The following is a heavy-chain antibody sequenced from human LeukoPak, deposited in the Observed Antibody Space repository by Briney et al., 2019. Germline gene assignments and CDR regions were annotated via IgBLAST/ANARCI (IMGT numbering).Heavy chain of an antibody. D-gene: IGHD5-12*01. V-gene: IGHV3-23*01. J-gene: IGHJ4*02. Sequence: PGGSLRLSCAASGFPLRSYSLSWVRQAPGKGLEWVSAISGSAGYTYYADSVKGRFTISRDISKNTLYPQMISLRADDTAVYYCAKEYSGYDFDYWGQGTLVTVSS. CDR1: GFPLRSYS. CDR2: ISGSAGYT. CDR3: AKEYSGYDFDY.